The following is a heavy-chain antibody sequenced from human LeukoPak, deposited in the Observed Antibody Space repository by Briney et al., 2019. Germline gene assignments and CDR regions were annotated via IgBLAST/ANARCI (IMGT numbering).Heavy chain of an antibody. CDR3: ARGGIVGAAFEYYYGMDV. V-gene: IGHV1-18*01. J-gene: IGHJ6*02. D-gene: IGHD1-26*01. CDR2: FSAYNGNT. Sequence: GASVKVSCKASGYTFTSYGISWVRQAPGQGLEWMGWFSAYNGNTNYAQKLQGRVTMTTDTSTSTAYMELRSLRSDDTAVYYCARGGIVGAAFEYYYGMDVWGQGTTVTVSS. CDR1: GYTFTSYG.